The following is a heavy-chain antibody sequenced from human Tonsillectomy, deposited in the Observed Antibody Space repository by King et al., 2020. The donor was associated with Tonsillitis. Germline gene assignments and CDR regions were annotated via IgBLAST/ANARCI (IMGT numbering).Heavy chain of an antibody. CDR1: GFCLKKNR. Sequence: GFCLKKNRMHWFRQAPGKGLKWLAIISNDGRHTSYADSVKGRFTISRDNSKNSLYLQINTLRAEDTSVYYCARGGVVVNSSDGFVNYWQQRIVVIFSS. CDR2: ISNDGRHT. D-gene: IGHD3-22*01. J-gene: IGHJ4*02. V-gene: IGHV3-30*03. CDR3: ARGGVVVNSSDGFVNY.